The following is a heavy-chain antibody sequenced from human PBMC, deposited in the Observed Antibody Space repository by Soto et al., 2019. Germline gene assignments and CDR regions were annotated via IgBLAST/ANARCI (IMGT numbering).Heavy chain of an antibody. CDR2: IGTAGDT. CDR1: GFTFSSYD. J-gene: IGHJ6*02. CDR3: ARSPPGGYHYYYGLDV. Sequence: GGSLRLSCAASGFTFSSYDMHWVRQATGKGLEWVSAIGTAGDTYYPGSVKGRLTISRENAKNSLYLQMNSLRAGDTAVYYCARSPPGGYHYYYGLDVWGQGTTVTVSS. V-gene: IGHV3-13*04. D-gene: IGHD3-22*01.